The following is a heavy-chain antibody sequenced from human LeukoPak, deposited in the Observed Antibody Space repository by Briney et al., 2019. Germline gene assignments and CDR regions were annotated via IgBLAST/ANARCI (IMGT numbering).Heavy chain of an antibody. Sequence: GGSLRLSCAASGLTFSSDGMSWVRQAPGKGLEWVAVISGSGGTTYYADSVKGRFTISRDNSKKTLYLQMSSLGADDTAVYFCAKSIDGVVRGTYYYYSYMDVWGKGTTVTVSS. CDR2: ISGSGGTT. V-gene: IGHV3-23*01. CDR1: GLTFSSDG. CDR3: AKSIDGVVRGTYYYYSYMDV. J-gene: IGHJ6*03. D-gene: IGHD3-3*01.